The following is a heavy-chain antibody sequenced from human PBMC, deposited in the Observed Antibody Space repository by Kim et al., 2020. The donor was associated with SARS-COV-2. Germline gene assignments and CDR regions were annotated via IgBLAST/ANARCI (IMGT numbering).Heavy chain of an antibody. D-gene: IGHD1-26*01. CDR1: GGSINSCGYY. CDR2: IYSSGST. Sequence: SETLSLTCTVSGGSINSCGYYWTWIRQHAGKGLEWIGYIYSSGSTYYNPSLKSRVTISLDTSENQFSLKVTSVTAADTAVYYCATSLGSFVQEWGQGTLVTVAS. J-gene: IGHJ1*01. V-gene: IGHV4-31*03. CDR3: ATSLGSFVQE.